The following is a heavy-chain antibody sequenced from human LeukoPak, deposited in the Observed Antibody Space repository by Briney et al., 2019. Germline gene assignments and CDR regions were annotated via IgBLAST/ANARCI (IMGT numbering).Heavy chain of an antibody. CDR3: ATEQQEGLAAGVYYYYYMDV. J-gene: IGHJ6*03. CDR2: ISSSGSTI. CDR1: GFTFSDYY. Sequence: GGSLRLSCTASGFTFSDYYMSWIRQAPGKGLEWVSYISSSGSTIYYADSVKGRFTISRDNAKNSLYLQMNSLRAEDTAVYYCATEQQEGLAAGVYYYYYMDVWGKGTTVTISS. D-gene: IGHD6-13*01. V-gene: IGHV3-11*01.